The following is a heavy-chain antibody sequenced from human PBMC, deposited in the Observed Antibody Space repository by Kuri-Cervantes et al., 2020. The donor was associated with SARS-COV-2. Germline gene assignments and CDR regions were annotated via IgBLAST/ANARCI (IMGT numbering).Heavy chain of an antibody. CDR3: ARIPIAVADTPDY. V-gene: IGHV3-21*01. D-gene: IGHD6-19*01. CDR2: ISSSSSYI. Sequence: GESLKISCAASGFTFSNYWMTWVRQAPGKGLEWVSSISSSSSYIYYADSVKGRFTISRDNAKNSLYLQMNSLRAEDTAVYYCARIPIAVADTPDYWGQGTLVTVSS. J-gene: IGHJ4*02. CDR1: GFTFSNYW.